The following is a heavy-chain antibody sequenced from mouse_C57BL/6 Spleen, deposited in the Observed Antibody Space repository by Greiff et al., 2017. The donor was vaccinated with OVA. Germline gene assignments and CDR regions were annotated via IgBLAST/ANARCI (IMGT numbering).Heavy chain of an antibody. D-gene: IGHD2-3*01. Sequence: EVQLQESGPGMVKPSQSLSLTCTVTGYSITSGYDWHWIRHFPGNKLEWMGYISYSGSTNYNPSLKSRISITHDTSKNHIFLKLNSVTTEDTATYYCARAYDGYPYYFDDWGKGTTLTVSS. J-gene: IGHJ2*01. CDR1: GYSITSGYD. V-gene: IGHV3-1*01. CDR2: ISYSGST. CDR3: ARAYDGYPYYFDD.